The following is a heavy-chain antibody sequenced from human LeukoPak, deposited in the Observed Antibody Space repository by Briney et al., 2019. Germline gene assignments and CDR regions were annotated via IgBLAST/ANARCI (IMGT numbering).Heavy chain of an antibody. J-gene: IGHJ4*02. V-gene: IGHV3-23*01. CDR1: GFTFSSYA. Sequence: GGSLRLSCAASGFTFSSYAMSWVRQAPGKGLEWVSAISGSGGSTYYADSVKGRFTISRDNSKNTLYLQMNSLRAEATAVYYCAKDLSSSWKSYYFDYWGQGTLVTVSS. D-gene: IGHD6-13*01. CDR3: AKDLSSSWKSYYFDY. CDR2: ISGSGGST.